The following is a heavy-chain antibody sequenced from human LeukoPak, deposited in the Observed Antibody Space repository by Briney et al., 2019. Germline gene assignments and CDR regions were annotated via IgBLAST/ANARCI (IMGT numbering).Heavy chain of an antibody. J-gene: IGHJ4*02. CDR1: GGSISSHY. D-gene: IGHD1-7*01. CDR2: IYYSGCT. Sequence: SETLSLTCTVSGGSISSHYWSWIRQPPGKGLEWIGYIYYSGCTNYNPSLKSRVTISVDTSKNQFSLKLSSVTAADTAVYYCASSKLELRYDYWGQGTLVTVSS. V-gene: IGHV4-59*11. CDR3: ASSKLELRYDY.